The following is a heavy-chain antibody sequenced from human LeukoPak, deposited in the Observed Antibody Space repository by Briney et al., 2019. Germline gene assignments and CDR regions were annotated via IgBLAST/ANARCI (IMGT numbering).Heavy chain of an antibody. CDR3: AKDARRYCSSTSCRTGYFDY. J-gene: IGHJ4*02. CDR2: ISYDGSNK. V-gene: IGHV3-30*18. Sequence: GRSLRLSCAASGFTFSSYGMHSVRQAPGKGLEWVAVISYDGSNKYYADSVKGRFTISRDNSKNTLYLQMSSLRAEDTAVYYCAKDARRYCSSTSCRTGYFDYWGQGTLVTVSS. CDR1: GFTFSSYG. D-gene: IGHD2-2*01.